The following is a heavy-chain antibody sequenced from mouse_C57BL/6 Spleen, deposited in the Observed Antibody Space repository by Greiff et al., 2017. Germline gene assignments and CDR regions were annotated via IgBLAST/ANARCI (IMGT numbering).Heavy chain of an antibody. Sequence: QVTLKESGPGILQSSQTLSLTCSFSGFSLSTSGMGVSWIRQPSGKGLEWLAHIYWDDDTRYNPSLKSRRTISKDTSRTQVFLQITSVDTADTATYYCARLNYYGSSDDWYFDVWGTGTTVTVSS. CDR1: GFSLSTSGMG. V-gene: IGHV8-12*01. CDR2: IYWDDDT. D-gene: IGHD1-1*01. CDR3: ARLNYYGSSDDWYFDV. J-gene: IGHJ1*03.